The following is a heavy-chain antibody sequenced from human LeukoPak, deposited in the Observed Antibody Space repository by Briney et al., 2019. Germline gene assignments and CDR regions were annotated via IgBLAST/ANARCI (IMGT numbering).Heavy chain of an antibody. CDR1: GGTFSSYA. J-gene: IGHJ4*02. D-gene: IGHD2-21*02. CDR3: AKVRCGGDCYFDY. Sequence: SVKVSCKASGGTFSSYAISWVRQAPGQGLEWMGGIIPIFGTANYAQKFQGRVTITADESTSTAYMELSSLRSEDTAVYYCAKVRCGGDCYFDYWGQGTLVTVSS. CDR2: IIPIFGTA. V-gene: IGHV1-69*01.